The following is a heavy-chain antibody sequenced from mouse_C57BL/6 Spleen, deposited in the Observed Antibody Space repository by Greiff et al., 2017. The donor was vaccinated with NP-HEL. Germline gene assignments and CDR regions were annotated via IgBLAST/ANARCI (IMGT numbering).Heavy chain of an antibody. V-gene: IGHV10-1*01. CDR2: IRSKSNNYAT. Sequence: DVKLMESGGGLVQPKGSLKLSCAASGFSFNTYAMNWVRQAPGKGLEWVARIRSKSNNYATYYADSVKDRFTISRDDSESMLYLQMNNLKTEDTAMYYCVGVTEAYWGQGTLVTVSA. D-gene: IGHD2-2*01. CDR3: VGVTEAY. J-gene: IGHJ3*01. CDR1: GFSFNTYA.